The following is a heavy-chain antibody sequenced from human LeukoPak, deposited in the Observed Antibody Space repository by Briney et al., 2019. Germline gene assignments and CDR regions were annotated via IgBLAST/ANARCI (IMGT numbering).Heavy chain of an antibody. V-gene: IGHV3-64*01. CDR1: GFTFSNYA. CDR2: ISSNGGST. J-gene: IGHJ4*02. Sequence: GGSLRLSCAASGFTFSNYAMHWVRQAPGKGLEYVSAISSNGGSTYYANSVKGRFTISRDNSKNTLYLQMGSLRAEDMAAYYCARLGYYYDSSGNFDYWGQGTLVTVSS. CDR3: ARLGYYYDSSGNFDY. D-gene: IGHD3-22*01.